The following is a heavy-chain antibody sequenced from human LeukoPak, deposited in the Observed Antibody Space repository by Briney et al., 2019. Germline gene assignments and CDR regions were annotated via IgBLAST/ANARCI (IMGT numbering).Heavy chain of an antibody. V-gene: IGHV3-23*01. CDR1: GFTFSSYA. Sequence: GGSLRLSCAASGFTFSSYAMSGVRQAPGKGLEWVSAISGSGGSTYYADSVKGRFTISRDNSKNTLYLQMNSLRAEDTAVYYCAKVWEYYDSSGYPYYFDYWGQGTLVTVSS. D-gene: IGHD3-22*01. CDR2: ISGSGGST. J-gene: IGHJ4*02. CDR3: AKVWEYYDSSGYPYYFDY.